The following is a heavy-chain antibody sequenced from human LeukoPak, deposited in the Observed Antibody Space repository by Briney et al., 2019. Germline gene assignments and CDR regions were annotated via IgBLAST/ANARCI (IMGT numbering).Heavy chain of an antibody. V-gene: IGHV1-69*01. CDR2: IIPIFGTA. CDR3: ARTRSVYYDSSGIDY. CDR1: GGTFSSYA. Sequence: KVSCKASGGTFSSYAISWVRQAPGQGLEWMGGIIPIFGTANYAQKFQGRVTITADESTSTAYMELSSLRSEDTAVYYCARTRSVYYDSSGIDYWGQGTLVTVSS. J-gene: IGHJ4*02. D-gene: IGHD3-22*01.